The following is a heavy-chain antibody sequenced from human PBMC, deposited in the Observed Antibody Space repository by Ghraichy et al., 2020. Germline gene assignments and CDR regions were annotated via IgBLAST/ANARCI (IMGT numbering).Heavy chain of an antibody. V-gene: IGHV1-69*13. Sequence: SVKVSCKASGGTFSSYAISWVRQAPGQGLEWMGGIIPIFGTANYAQKFQGRVTITADESTSTAYMELSSLRSEDTAVYYCASLPGLDTVVVPAAINGHGMDVWGQGTTVTVSS. D-gene: IGHD2-2*02. CDR2: IIPIFGTA. J-gene: IGHJ6*02. CDR1: GGTFSSYA. CDR3: ASLPGLDTVVVPAAINGHGMDV.